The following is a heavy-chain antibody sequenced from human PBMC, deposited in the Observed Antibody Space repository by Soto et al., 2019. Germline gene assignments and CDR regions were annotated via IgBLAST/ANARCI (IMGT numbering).Heavy chain of an antibody. D-gene: IGHD3-3*01. CDR1: GGSFSGYY. J-gene: IGHJ4*02. Sequence: QVQLQQWGAGLLKPSETLSLTCAVYGGSFSGYYWSWIRQPPGKGLEWIGEINHSGSTNYNPSLKSRVTISVDTSKNQFSLQLSSVTAADTAVYYCARGLPPTYYDFWSGYPHFDYWGQGTLVTVSS. CDR2: INHSGST. V-gene: IGHV4-34*01. CDR3: ARGLPPTYYDFWSGYPHFDY.